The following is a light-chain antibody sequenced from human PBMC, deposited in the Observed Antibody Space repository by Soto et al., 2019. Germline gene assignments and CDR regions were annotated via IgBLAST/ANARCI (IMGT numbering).Light chain of an antibody. J-gene: IGLJ3*02. CDR1: SSDVGAYNY. CDR2: EVT. V-gene: IGLV2-8*01. CDR3: SSFASSNAWV. Sequence: QSALTQPSSASGSPGQSVTISCTGTSSDVGAYNYVSWYQQHAGKAPKLVIYEVTKRPSGVPDRFSGSKSANSASLTVSGLQAEVESEYYCSSFASSNAWVFGGVTQLTV.